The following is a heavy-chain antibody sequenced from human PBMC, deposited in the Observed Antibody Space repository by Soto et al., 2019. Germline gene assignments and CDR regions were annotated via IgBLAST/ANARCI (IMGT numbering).Heavy chain of an antibody. D-gene: IGHD2-15*01. J-gene: IGHJ4*02. Sequence: GSLRLSCAASGFTFSSYAMSWVRQAPGKGLEWVSVISGSADSTYYADSVKGRFTISRDNSKNTLYLQMNSLRAEDTAVYYCEKRRSVVVADATNYWGQGTLVTVSS. V-gene: IGHV3-23*01. CDR1: GFTFSSYA. CDR3: EKRRSVVVADATNY. CDR2: ISGSADST.